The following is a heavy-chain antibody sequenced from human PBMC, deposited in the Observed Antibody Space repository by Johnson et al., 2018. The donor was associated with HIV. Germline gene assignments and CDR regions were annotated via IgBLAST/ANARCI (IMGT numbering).Heavy chain of an antibody. Sequence: VQLVESGGGLLQPGRSLRLSCVASGFSFDDYVMQWVRQAPGKGLEWVSGISWNSGTIDFVDSLKGRFTVSRDSSKNTLFLQMNSLRAEDTAVYFCAKVHIAARWSDAFDIWGQGTMVTVSS. J-gene: IGHJ3*02. CDR1: GFSFDDYV. V-gene: IGHV3-9*01. D-gene: IGHD6-6*01. CDR2: ISWNSGTI. CDR3: AKVHIAARWSDAFDI.